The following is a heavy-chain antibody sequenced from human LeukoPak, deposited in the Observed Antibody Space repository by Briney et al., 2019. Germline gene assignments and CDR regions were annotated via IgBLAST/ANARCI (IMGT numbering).Heavy chain of an antibody. CDR3: ARLDHDFWSGYCFDY. V-gene: IGHV4-39*01. Sequence: SETLSLTCTVSGGSISSTDYYWGWIRQPPGKGLEWIGSIYYSGSTYYNPSLKSRVTISVDTSKNQFSLKLSSVTAADTAVYYCARLDHDFWSGYCFDYWGQGTLVTVSS. J-gene: IGHJ4*02. D-gene: IGHD3-3*01. CDR1: GGSISSTDYY. CDR2: IYYSGST.